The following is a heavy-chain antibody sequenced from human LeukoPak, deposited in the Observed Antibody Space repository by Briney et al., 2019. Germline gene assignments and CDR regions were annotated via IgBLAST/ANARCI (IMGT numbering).Heavy chain of an antibody. CDR1: GGSFSGYY. CDR3: ARARNYDFWSGYYIPFDY. CDR2: INHSGST. D-gene: IGHD3-3*01. J-gene: IGHJ4*02. V-gene: IGHV4-34*01. Sequence: SETLSLTCAVYGGSFSGYYWSWIRQPPGKGLEWIGEINHSGSTNYNPSLKSRVTISVDTSKNQFSLKLSSVTAADTAVYYCARARNYDFWSGYYIPFDYWGQGTLATLSS.